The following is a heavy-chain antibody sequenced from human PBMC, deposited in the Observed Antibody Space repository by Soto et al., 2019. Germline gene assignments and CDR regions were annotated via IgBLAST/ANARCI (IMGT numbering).Heavy chain of an antibody. CDR1: GFTFSDYY. Sequence: QVQLVKSGGGLVKPGGSLRLSCAASGFTFSDYYMIWIRQAPGKGLEWVSFLSSSSSYTNSADSVKGRFTISRDNDRNSLYLQMSSLIAEDTAVYYCARAYDGSGSPGYWGQGTLVTVYS. D-gene: IGHD3-10*01. V-gene: IGHV3-11*05. J-gene: IGHJ4*02. CDR2: LSSSSSYT. CDR3: ARAYDGSGSPGY.